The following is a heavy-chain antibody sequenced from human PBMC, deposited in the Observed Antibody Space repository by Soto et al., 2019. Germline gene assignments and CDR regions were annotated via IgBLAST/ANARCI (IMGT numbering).Heavy chain of an antibody. V-gene: IGHV3-21*01. CDR1: GFSFSVYT. J-gene: IGHJ4*02. D-gene: IGHD6-13*01. CDR3: ARGIASRTPPDN. Sequence: GGSLRLSCAASGFSFSVYTMNWVRQAPGKGLEWVSSISSSSSYIYYADSLKGRFTISRDNAKNSVYLQMNSLRAEDTAVYYCARGIASRTPPDNCGQGILVTVSS. CDR2: ISSSSSYI.